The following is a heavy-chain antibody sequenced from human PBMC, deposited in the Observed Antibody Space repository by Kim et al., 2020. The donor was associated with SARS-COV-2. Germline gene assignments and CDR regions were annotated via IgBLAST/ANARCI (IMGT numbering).Heavy chain of an antibody. CDR1: GFTFRSYA. J-gene: IGHJ6*02. Sequence: GGSLRLSCAASGFTFRSYAMSWVRQAPGKGLEWVSTIYSGGAHTFYADSVKGRFTISRDDSKDTLHLQVNSLRAEDTAVYFCAKKCDISGSRNGMDVWG. CDR3: AKKCDISGSRNGMDV. V-gene: IGHV3-23*01. D-gene: IGHD3-9*01. CDR2: IYSGGAHT.